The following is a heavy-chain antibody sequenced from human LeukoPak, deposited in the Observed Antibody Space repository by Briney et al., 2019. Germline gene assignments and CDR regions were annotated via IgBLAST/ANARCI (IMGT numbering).Heavy chain of an antibody. V-gene: IGHV1-2*02. CDR1: GYTFTVSY. CDR3: ARGIEFDS. D-gene: IGHD3-16*02. J-gene: IGHJ4*02. Sequence: ASVKVSCKASGYTFTVSYIHWVRQAPGQGLEWMGWINPNSGGTNYAPKFQGRVTMTRDTSISTAYMELSSLRSDDTAMYYCARGIEFDSWGQGTLVTVSS. CDR2: INPNSGGT.